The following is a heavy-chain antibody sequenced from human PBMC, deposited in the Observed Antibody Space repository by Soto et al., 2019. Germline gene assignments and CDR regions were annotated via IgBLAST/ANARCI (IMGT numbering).Heavy chain of an antibody. CDR1: GFTFSSYA. D-gene: IGHD4-17*01. J-gene: IGHJ4*02. V-gene: IGHV3-23*01. Sequence: GGSLRLSCAASGFTFSSYAMSWVRQAPGMGLEWVSAISAGGTSTYYADSDPMKGRFIISRDKSKNTLYLQMSSLRVEDTAVYYCARGTYGDYDYWGQGTLVTVSS. CDR2: ISAGGTST. CDR3: ARGTYGDYDY.